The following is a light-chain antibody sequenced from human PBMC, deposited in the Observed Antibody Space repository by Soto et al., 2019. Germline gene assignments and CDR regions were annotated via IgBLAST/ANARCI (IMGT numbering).Light chain of an antibody. Sequence: EILLTQSPDTLSLSPGDRATLSCRASQSIARNYLAWYQHKPGQAPRLLIYDASNRATGIPDRFSGSGSGTDFTLTISRLEPEDFAVYFCHQCATSPLTFCGGTKVEIK. CDR3: HQCATSPLT. V-gene: IGKV3-20*01. CDR2: DAS. J-gene: IGKJ4*01. CDR1: QSIARNY.